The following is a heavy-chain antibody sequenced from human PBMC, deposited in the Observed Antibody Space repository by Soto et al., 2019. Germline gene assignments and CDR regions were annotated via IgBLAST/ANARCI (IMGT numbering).Heavy chain of an antibody. V-gene: IGHV6-1*01. CDR2: TYYRSKWYN. CDR3: ARLIGNSWLDS. D-gene: IGHD2-8*01. J-gene: IGHJ5*01. Sequence: SQTLSLTCVISVDRFSPNSATWDWIRKSPSRGLEWLGRTYYRSKWYNDYAVSVKGRITINPDTSNNQFSLQLNSVTPDDTAVYYCARLIGNSWLDSWGQGTLVTVSS. CDR1: VDRFSPNSAT.